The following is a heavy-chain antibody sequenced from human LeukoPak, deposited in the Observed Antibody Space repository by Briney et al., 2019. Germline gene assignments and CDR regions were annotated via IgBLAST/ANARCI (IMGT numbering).Heavy chain of an antibody. CDR2: INPSGGST. V-gene: IGHV1-46*01. J-gene: IGHJ6*04. CDR1: GYTFTSYY. D-gene: IGHD3-10*01. CDR3: ARHRPFITMVRGVTPPTGMDV. Sequence: GASVKVSCKASGYTFTSYYMHWVRQAPGQGLEWKGIINPSGGSTSYAQKFQGRVTMTRDTSSSTVYMELSSLRSEDTAVYYCARHRPFITMVRGVTPPTGMDVWGKGTTVTVSS.